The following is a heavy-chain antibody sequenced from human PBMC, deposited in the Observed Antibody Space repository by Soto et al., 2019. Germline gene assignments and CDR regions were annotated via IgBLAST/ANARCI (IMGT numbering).Heavy chain of an antibody. CDR2: IIPLLGTV. Sequence: QGQLVQSGAEVKKPGSSVKVSCRASGATFTNSVITWVRQGPGQGLEFMGGIIPLLGTVDYAENFQGRVTLTADKGTNTVYLEMRSLRNDETAFYYCARSGLRRPHNPYRFFGLDVWGHGTTVSV. D-gene: IGHD3-16*01. CDR1: GATFTNSV. J-gene: IGHJ6*02. CDR3: ARSGLRRPHNPYRFFGLDV. V-gene: IGHV1-69*06.